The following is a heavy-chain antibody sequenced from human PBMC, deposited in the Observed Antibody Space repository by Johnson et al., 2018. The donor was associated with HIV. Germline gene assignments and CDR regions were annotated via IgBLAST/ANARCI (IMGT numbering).Heavy chain of an antibody. CDR1: GFTFSDYW. Sequence: VQLVESGGGLVQPGGSLRLSCVVSGFTFSDYWMTWVRQAPGKGLEWVSGISWNSGSIGYADSVKGRFTISRDSSKNTLFLQLNSLRPEDTAVYYCARVSLAYSYGYDALDIWGKGTMVTVSA. D-gene: IGHD5-18*01. V-gene: IGHV3-9*01. CDR2: ISWNSGSI. J-gene: IGHJ3*02. CDR3: ARVSLAYSYGYDALDI.